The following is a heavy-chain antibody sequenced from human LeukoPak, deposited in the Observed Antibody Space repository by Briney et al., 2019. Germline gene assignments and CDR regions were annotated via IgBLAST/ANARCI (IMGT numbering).Heavy chain of an antibody. CDR1: GFTFSSYW. Sequence: GGSLRLSCAASGFTFSSYWMHWVRQAPGKGQVWVSRINSDGSSTSYADSVKGRFTISRDNAKNTLYLQMNSLRAEDTAVYYCAREEGAYGGSNWFGPWGQGTLVTVSS. V-gene: IGHV3-74*01. D-gene: IGHD4-23*01. CDR2: INSDGSST. CDR3: AREEGAYGGSNWFGP. J-gene: IGHJ5*02.